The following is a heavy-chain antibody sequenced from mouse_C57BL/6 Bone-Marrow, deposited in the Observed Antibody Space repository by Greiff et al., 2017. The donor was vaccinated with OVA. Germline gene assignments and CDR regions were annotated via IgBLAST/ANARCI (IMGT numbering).Heavy chain of an antibody. D-gene: IGHD2-14*01. CDR2: IYPGSGST. CDR1: GYTFTSYW. Sequence: QVQLQQPGAELVKPGASVKMSCKASGYTFTSYWITWVKQRPGQGLEWIGDIYPGSGSTNYNEKFKSKATLTVDTSSSPAYMQLSSLTSEDSAVYYCARGGVRRRRIYFDYWGQGTTLTVSS. J-gene: IGHJ2*01. CDR3: ARGGVRRRRIYFDY. V-gene: IGHV1-55*01.